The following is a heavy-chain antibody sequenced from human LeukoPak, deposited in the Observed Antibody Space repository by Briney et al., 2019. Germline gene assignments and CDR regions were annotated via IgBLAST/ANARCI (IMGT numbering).Heavy chain of an antibody. CDR3: ARDRDPMVDYSNYEFDY. CDR1: GGTFSSYA. V-gene: IGHV1-69*01. Sequence: SSVKVSCKASGGTFSSYAISWVRQAPGQGLEWMGGIIPIFGTANYAQKFQGRVTITADESTSTAYTELSSLRSEDTAVYYCARDRDPMVDYSNYEFDYWGQGTLVTVSS. J-gene: IGHJ4*02. CDR2: IIPIFGTA. D-gene: IGHD4-11*01.